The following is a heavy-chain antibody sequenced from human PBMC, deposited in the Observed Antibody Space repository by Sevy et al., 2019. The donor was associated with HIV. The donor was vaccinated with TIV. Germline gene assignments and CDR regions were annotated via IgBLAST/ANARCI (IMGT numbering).Heavy chain of an antibody. CDR2: IKSKPDGGTA. CDR1: GFTFNNAW. CDR3: NTDSDKYSGIHHAFEI. J-gene: IGHJ3*02. D-gene: IGHD1-26*01. Sequence: GGSLRLSCAASGFTFNNAWMTWVRQAPGKGLEWVGRIKSKPDGGTALYAAPVKGRFTISRDDSKNTLYLQMNGLKTEDTAMYYCNTDSDKYSGIHHAFEIWGQGTMVTVSS. V-gene: IGHV3-15*01.